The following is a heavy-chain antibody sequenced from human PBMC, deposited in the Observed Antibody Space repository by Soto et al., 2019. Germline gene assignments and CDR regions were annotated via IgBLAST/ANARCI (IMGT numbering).Heavy chain of an antibody. J-gene: IGHJ4*02. Sequence: ASVKVSCKASGYTFTGYYMHWVRQAPGQGLEWMGWINPNSGGTNYAQKFQGRVTMTRDTSISTAYMELSRLRSDDTAVYYCASYVEMATIGDFDYWGQGTLVTAPQ. V-gene: IGHV1-2*02. CDR3: ASYVEMATIGDFDY. D-gene: IGHD5-12*01. CDR1: GYTFTGYY. CDR2: INPNSGGT.